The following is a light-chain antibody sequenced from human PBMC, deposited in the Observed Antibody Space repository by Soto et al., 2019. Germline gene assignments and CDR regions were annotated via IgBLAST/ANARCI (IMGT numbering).Light chain of an antibody. V-gene: IGKV1-5*03. J-gene: IGKJ4*01. CDR2: KAS. Sequence: DIPMTQSPSTLSASVGDRVTITCRASQSLNSWLVWYQQKPGKVPKLLIYKASRLQTGVPSRFSGSESGTEFTLTISSLQPDDFATYYCQQYATYPLTFGGGTKVEIK. CDR1: QSLNSW. CDR3: QQYATYPLT.